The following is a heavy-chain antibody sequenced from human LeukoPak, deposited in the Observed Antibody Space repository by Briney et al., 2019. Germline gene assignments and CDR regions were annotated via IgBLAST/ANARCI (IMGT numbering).Heavy chain of an antibody. D-gene: IGHD6-19*01. CDR2: IYSGGGT. V-gene: IGHV3-66*01. CDR1: GFTAISNY. J-gene: IGHJ4*02. Sequence: GGSLRLSCAASGFTAISNYMTWVRQAPGKGLEWVSVIYSGGGTYYVDSVKGRFTISRDISKNSLYLQMNSLRAEDTALYYCARVSDISVAAYFDYWGQGTLVTVSS. CDR3: ARVSDISVAAYFDY.